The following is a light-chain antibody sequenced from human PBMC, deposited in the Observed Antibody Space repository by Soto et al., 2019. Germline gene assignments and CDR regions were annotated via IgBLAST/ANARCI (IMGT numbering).Light chain of an antibody. CDR2: DAS. Sequence: EIVLTQSPATLSWSPGQRATLSCGASQSVSSYLAWYQQKPGQAPRLLIYDASNRATGIPARFSGIGSGTDFTLTISSLAPEDFAVYYCQPRSNFITFGQGTRLEIK. CDR1: QSVSSY. V-gene: IGKV3-11*01. J-gene: IGKJ5*01. CDR3: QPRSNFIT.